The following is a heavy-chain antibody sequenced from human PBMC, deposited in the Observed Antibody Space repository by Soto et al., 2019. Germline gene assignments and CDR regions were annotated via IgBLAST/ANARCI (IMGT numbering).Heavy chain of an antibody. CDR1: GYRFTTYW. D-gene: IGHD3-22*01. CDR3: ATGGYSGYYPSYNASEM. CDR2: IDPNDSYT. V-gene: IGHV5-10-1*01. Sequence: PGESLKISCKGSGYRFTTYWIAWVRQTPGKGLEWMGRIDPNDSYTNYSPSFQGHVTISVDKSITTAYLQWHSLKASDTAMYYCATGGYSGYYPSYNASEMWGQETLVTVSS. J-gene: IGHJ3*02.